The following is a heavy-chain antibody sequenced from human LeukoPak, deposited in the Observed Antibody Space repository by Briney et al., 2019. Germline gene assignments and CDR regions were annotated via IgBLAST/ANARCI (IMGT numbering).Heavy chain of an antibody. J-gene: IGHJ3*02. CDR1: GFIFSSYS. CDR2: ISSSSTYI. V-gene: IGHV3-21*01. Sequence: GGSLRLSCAASGFIFSSYSMNWVRQAPGKGLEWVSSISSSSTYIYYADSVKGRFTISRDNAKNSLYLQMNSLRAEDTAEYYCARDFHRRYYDSSGYNAFDIWGQGTMVTVSS. D-gene: IGHD3-22*01. CDR3: ARDFHRRYYDSSGYNAFDI.